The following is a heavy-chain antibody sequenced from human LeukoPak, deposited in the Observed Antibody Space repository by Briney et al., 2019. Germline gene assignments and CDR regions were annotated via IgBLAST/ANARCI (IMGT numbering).Heavy chain of an antibody. CDR1: GFTFSSYS. V-gene: IGHV3-21*01. J-gene: IGHJ6*03. CDR2: ISSSSSYI. D-gene: IGHD6-6*01. Sequence: PGGSLRLSCAASGFTFSSYSMNWVRQAPGKGLEWVSSISSSSSYIYYADSVKGRFTISRDNAKNSLYLQMNSLRAEDTAVYYCARSLYSSFWYYMDVWGKGTTVTVSS. CDR3: ARSLYSSFWYYMDV.